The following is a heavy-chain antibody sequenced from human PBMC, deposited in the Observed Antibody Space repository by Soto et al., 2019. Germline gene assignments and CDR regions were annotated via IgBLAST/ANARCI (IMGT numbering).Heavy chain of an antibody. V-gene: IGHV5-10-1*01. D-gene: IGHD7-27*01. Sequence: GESLKISCKGSGYSFTSYWISWVRQMPGKGLEWMGRIDPSDSYTNYSPSFQGHVTISADKSISTAYLQWSSLKASDTAMYYCARLRSPTGEVYYYYYMDVWGKGTTVTVSS. CDR1: GYSFTSYW. J-gene: IGHJ6*03. CDR3: ARLRSPTGEVYYYYYMDV. CDR2: IDPSDSYT.